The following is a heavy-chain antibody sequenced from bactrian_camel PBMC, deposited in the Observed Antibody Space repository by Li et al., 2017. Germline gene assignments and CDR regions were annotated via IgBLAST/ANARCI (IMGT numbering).Heavy chain of an antibody. J-gene: IGHJ4*01. CDR3: AADASNYQENY. CDR1: GVTFDGYAT. D-gene: IGHD1*01. V-gene: IGHV3S55*01. CDR2: ISRDGSA. Sequence: HVQLVESGGGSVQAGETLTLSCTSSGVTFDGYATMGWYRQSPGKECELVSTISRDGSAYYTDAVKGRFTISRDNAKTTIYLQMNSMKSEDTSVYYCAADASNYQENYRGQGTQVTVS.